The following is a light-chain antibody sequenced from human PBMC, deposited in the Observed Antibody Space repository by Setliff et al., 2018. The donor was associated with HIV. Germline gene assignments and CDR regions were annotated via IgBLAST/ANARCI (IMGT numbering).Light chain of an antibody. CDR1: GSDVGGYNF. CDR3: SSYISSSTL. V-gene: IGLV2-14*01. J-gene: IGLJ1*01. Sequence: QSALTQPASVSGSPGQSITISCTGTGSDVGGYNFVSWYQQHPGKAPKLIIYEVSNRPSGVSNRFSGSKSGNTASLTISGLQAEDEADYYCSSYISSSTLFGTGTKVTVL. CDR2: EVS.